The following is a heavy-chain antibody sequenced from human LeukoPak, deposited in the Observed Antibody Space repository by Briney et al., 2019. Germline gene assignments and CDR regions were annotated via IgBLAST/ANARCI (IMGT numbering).Heavy chain of an antibody. J-gene: IGHJ6*02. CDR2: ISYDGSNK. D-gene: IGHD3-3*01. Sequence: GRSLRLSCAASGFTFSSYGMHWVRQAPGKGLEWVAVISYDGSNKYYADSVKGRFTISRDNSKNTLYPQMNNLRAEDTAVYYCAKDRGYYDFWSGPPRGYYYGMDVWGQGTTVTVSS. CDR3: AKDRGYYDFWSGPPRGYYYGMDV. CDR1: GFTFSSYG. V-gene: IGHV3-30*18.